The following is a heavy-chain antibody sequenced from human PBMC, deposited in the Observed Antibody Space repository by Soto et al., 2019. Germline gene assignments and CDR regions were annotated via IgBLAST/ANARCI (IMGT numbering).Heavy chain of an antibody. Sequence: SQTLSLTCAISGDSVSSNSAAWNWIRPSPSRGLEWLGRTYYRSRWYNDYAVSVRSRITVNADTSKNQFSLHLNSVTPEDTAVYHCAGTSSLQWYYMDVWDKRTTVTVSS. V-gene: IGHV6-1*01. CDR3: AGTSSLQWYYMDV. J-gene: IGHJ6*03. D-gene: IGHD1-7*01. CDR2: TYYRSRWYN. CDR1: GDSVSSNSAA.